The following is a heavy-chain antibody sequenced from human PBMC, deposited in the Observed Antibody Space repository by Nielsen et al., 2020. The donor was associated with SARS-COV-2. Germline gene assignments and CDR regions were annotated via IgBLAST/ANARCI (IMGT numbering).Heavy chain of an antibody. CDR2: ISAYNGNT. Sequence: ASVKVSCKASGYTFTSYGISWVRQAPGQGLEWMGWISAYNGNTNYAQKLQGRVTMTTDTSTSTAYMELRSLRSDDTAVYYCARYYDSSRRRHHFDYWGQGTLVTVSS. CDR1: GYTFTSYG. CDR3: ARYYDSSRRRHHFDY. J-gene: IGHJ4*02. V-gene: IGHV1-18*01. D-gene: IGHD3-22*01.